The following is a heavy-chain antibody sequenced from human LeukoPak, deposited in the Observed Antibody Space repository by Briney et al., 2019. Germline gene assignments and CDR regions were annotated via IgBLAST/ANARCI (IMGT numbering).Heavy chain of an antibody. J-gene: IGHJ4*02. V-gene: IGHV3-30-3*01. Sequence: GGSLRLSCAASGFTFSSYAMHWVRQAPGKGLEWVAVISYDGSNKYYADSVKGRFTISRDNSKNTLYLQMNSLRAEDTAVYYCTCYDEYSGYVGPLDYWGQGTLVTVSS. CDR2: ISYDGSNK. CDR3: TCYDEYSGYVGPLDY. CDR1: GFTFSSYA. D-gene: IGHD5-12*01.